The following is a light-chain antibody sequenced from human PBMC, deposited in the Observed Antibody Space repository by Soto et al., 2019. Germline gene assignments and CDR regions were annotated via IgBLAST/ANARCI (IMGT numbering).Light chain of an antibody. Sequence: QSVLTQPPSVSGAPGQRVTISCTGSSSNIGAGYDVHWYRQLPGTAPKLLIYDNNSRPSGVPDRFSASKSGTSASLAITGLQAEDEADYFCQSYDSSLSTHVVFGGGTQLTVL. J-gene: IGLJ2*01. V-gene: IGLV1-40*01. CDR3: QSYDSSLSTHVV. CDR2: DNN. CDR1: SSNIGAGYD.